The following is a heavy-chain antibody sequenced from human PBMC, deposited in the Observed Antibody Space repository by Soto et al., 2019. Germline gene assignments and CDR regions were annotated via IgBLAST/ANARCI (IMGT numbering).Heavy chain of an antibody. D-gene: IGHD2-15*01. Sequence: QEHWVQSGAEVKKPGSSVKVSCRASGGIGSNYAISWVRQAPGQGLEWMGGIVPKFGTAKYAQRFKGRVTISVDKSTNSVYMELSSLRSQDTAIYYCAREMASGYSRTWFDPWGQGTLVPVSS. CDR2: IVPKFGTA. CDR1: GGIGSNYA. V-gene: IGHV1-69*06. CDR3: AREMASGYSRTWFDP. J-gene: IGHJ5*02.